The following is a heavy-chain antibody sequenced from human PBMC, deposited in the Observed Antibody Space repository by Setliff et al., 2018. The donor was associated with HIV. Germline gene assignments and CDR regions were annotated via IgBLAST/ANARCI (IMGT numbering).Heavy chain of an antibody. CDR3: ARQKKSSSWSPNDY. Sequence: GGSLRLSCAASGFAFSSLWMSWVRQAPGKGLEWVASINEDGGSKYYADSVKGRFTMSRDNAKSSLYLQMNSLSADDTAVYYCARQKKSSSWSPNDYWGQGTLVTVSS. CDR1: GFAFSSLW. CDR2: INEDGGSK. J-gene: IGHJ4*02. V-gene: IGHV3-7*01. D-gene: IGHD2-2*01.